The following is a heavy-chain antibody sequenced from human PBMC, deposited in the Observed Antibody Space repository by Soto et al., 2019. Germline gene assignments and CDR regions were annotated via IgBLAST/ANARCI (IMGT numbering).Heavy chain of an antibody. CDR2: IIPIFGTA. CDR3: ARGRGDYDAFDI. V-gene: IGHV1-69*13. CDR1: GGTFSSYA. D-gene: IGHD4-17*01. Sequence: GASVKVSCKASGGTFSSYAISWVRQAPGQGLEWMGGIIPIFGTANYSQKFQGRVTITADESTSTAYMELSSLRSEDTAVYYCARGRGDYDAFDIWGQGTMVTVSS. J-gene: IGHJ3*02.